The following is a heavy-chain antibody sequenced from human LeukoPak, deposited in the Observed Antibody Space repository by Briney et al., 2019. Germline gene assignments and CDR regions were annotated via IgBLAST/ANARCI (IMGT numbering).Heavy chain of an antibody. V-gene: IGHV3-11*01. CDR3: AREVVLMVYGRPDYYGMDV. D-gene: IGHD2-8*01. CDR2: ISSGGSTI. J-gene: IGHJ6*02. Sequence: GGSLRLSCAASGFTFSDYYMSWIRQAPGKGLEWVSYISSGGSTIYYADSVKGRFTISRDNAKNSLYLQMNSLRAEDTAVYYCAREVVLMVYGRPDYYGMDVWGQGTTVTVSS. CDR1: GFTFSDYY.